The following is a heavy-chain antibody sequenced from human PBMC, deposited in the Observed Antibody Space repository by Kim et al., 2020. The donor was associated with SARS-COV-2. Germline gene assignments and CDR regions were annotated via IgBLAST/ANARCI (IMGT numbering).Heavy chain of an antibody. J-gene: IGHJ6*02. V-gene: IGHV3-66*01. CDR1: GFTVNNNP. CDR3: RVWLGDSSMDV. CDR2: TYSGGRT. D-gene: IGHD3-10*01. Sequence: GGSLRLSCAVFGFTVNNNPLSWVRQAPGKGLEWVSETYSGGRTSYADSVKGRFTISTDNTNTLFLQMSGLRAEDTAVYYCRVWLGDSSMDVWGQGTTVTASS.